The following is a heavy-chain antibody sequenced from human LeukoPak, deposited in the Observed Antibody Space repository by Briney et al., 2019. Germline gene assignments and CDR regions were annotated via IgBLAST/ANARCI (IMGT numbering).Heavy chain of an antibody. CDR3: ARDLRDGYNYAWDY. J-gene: IGHJ4*02. CDR2: IYSGGST. CDR1: GFTVSSNY. Sequence: GGSLRLSCAASGFTVSSNYMSWVRQAPGKGLEWVSVIYSGGSTYYADSVKGRFTISRDNSKNTLYLQMNSLRAEDTAVYYCARDLRDGYNYAWDYWGQGTLVTVSS. D-gene: IGHD5-24*01. V-gene: IGHV3-53*01.